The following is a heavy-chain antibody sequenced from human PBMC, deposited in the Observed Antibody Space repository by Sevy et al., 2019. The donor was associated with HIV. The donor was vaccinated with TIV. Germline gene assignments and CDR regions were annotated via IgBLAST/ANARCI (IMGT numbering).Heavy chain of an antibody. CDR1: GLTFSSHA. J-gene: IGHJ4*02. D-gene: IGHD6-19*01. CDR2: ISTAGSNK. V-gene: IGHV3-30-3*01. Sequence: GGSLRLSCAASGLTFSSHAMHWVRQAPGKGLEWVAVISTAGSNKYYADSVKGRFTISRDNPKNPLYLQMNSLRPEDTAGYYCTRDAGYSIAWCPSDYWGQGTLVTVSS. CDR3: TRDAGYSIAWCPSDY.